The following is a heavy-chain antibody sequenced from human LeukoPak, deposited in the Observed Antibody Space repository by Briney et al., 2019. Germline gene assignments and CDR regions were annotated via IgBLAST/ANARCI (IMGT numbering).Heavy chain of an antibody. CDR1: GFAFSSYA. D-gene: IGHD1-26*01. J-gene: IGHJ6*02. V-gene: IGHV3-23*01. CDR3: AKDLKVGATTGYYYYGMDV. CDR2: TGGSGGST. Sequence: GGSLRLSCAASGFAFSSYAMSWVRQAPGKRLEWVSATGGSGGSTYYADSVKGRFTISRDNSKNTLYLQMNSLRAEDTAVYYCAKDLKVGATTGYYYYGMDVWGQGTTVTVSS.